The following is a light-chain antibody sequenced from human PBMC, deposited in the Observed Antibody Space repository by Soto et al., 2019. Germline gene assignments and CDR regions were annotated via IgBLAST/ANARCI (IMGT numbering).Light chain of an antibody. CDR1: SSDVGSSNY. CDR2: DVN. J-gene: IGLJ2*01. V-gene: IGLV2-14*03. Sequence: QSALTQPASVSVSPGQSITLSCTGSSSDVGSSNYVSWYQQLPGKAPKLIIFDVNNRSSGVSDLFSGSKSDNTASLTISGLQAEDAADYYCSSYTTLNTVIFGGGTKLTVL. CDR3: SSYTTLNTVI.